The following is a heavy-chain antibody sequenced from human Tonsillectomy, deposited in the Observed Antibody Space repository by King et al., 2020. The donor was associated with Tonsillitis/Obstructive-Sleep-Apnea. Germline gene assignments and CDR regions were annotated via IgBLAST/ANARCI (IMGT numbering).Heavy chain of an antibody. D-gene: IGHD1-26*01. V-gene: IGHV3-33*01. Sequence: VQLVESGGGVVQPGRSLRLSCAASGFTFSSYGRHWVRQAPGKWLEWVAVIWYDGSKKYYADSVKGRFSISRDNTKNTLYLQMNSLRAEDTAVYYCARDLGESSVSGSLDYWGQGTLGTVPA. CDR2: IWYDGSKK. CDR1: GFTFSSYG. J-gene: IGHJ4*02. CDR3: ARDLGESSVSGSLDY.